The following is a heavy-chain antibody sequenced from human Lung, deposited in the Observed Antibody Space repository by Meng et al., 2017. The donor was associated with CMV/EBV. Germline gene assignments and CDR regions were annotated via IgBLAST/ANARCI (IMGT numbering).Heavy chain of an antibody. D-gene: IGHD3-3*01. Sequence: SETLSLTCAVYGGSFSGYYWSWIRQPPGKGLEWIGEINHSGSTNYNPSLKSRVTISVDTSKNQFSLKLSSVTAADTAVYYCARRRTIFGVVIDYGMDVWGQGTTVXVSS. V-gene: IGHV4-34*01. J-gene: IGHJ6*02. CDR3: ARRRTIFGVVIDYGMDV. CDR1: GGSFSGYY. CDR2: INHSGST.